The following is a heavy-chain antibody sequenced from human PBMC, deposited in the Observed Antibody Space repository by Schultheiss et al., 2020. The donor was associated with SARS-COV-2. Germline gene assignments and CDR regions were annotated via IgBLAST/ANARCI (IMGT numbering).Heavy chain of an antibody. CDR3: ARDLGRGIYYGMDV. CDR2: ISSTTSYNNI. V-gene: IGHV3-21*01. J-gene: IGHJ6*02. CDR1: GFAFSSFG. D-gene: IGHD7-27*01. Sequence: GGSLRLSCAASGFAFSSFGMHWVRQAPGKGLEWVSSISSTTSYNNIYYADSVKGRFTISRDNAKNALYLQMNSLRVEDTAIYYCARDLGRGIYYGMDVSGQGTTVTVSS.